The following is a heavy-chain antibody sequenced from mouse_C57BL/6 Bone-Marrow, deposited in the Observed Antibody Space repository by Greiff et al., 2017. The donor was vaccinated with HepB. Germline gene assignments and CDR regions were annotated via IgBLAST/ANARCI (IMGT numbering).Heavy chain of an antibody. Sequence: EVKLMESGGGLVQPGASLRLSCAASGFTFNDYQMSWVRQAPGQAPEWLALIRNKANGYTTEYTASVKGRFTISRDNSPNILYLQMNTLGAEDSATYYCVKAVSSGSSYTWFAYWGQGTLVTVSA. D-gene: IGHD1-1*01. J-gene: IGHJ3*01. CDR1: GFTFNDYQ. CDR2: IRNKANGYTT. V-gene: IGHV7-4*01. CDR3: VKAVSSGSSYTWFAY.